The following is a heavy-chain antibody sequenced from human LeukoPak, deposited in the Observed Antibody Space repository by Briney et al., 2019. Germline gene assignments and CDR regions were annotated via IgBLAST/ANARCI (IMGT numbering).Heavy chain of an antibody. D-gene: IGHD3-10*01. CDR1: GITLSNYG. V-gene: IGHV3-23*01. J-gene: IGHJ4*02. Sequence: GGSLRLSCAVSGITLSNYGMSWIRQAPGKGLEWVAGLSGSGGGTNYADSVQGRFTISRDNPKNTLYLQMNSLRAEDTAVYFCAKRGVVIRVFLVGFHKEAYYFDSWAREPWSPSP. CDR3: AKRGVVIRVFLVGFHKEAYYFDS. CDR2: LSGSGGGT.